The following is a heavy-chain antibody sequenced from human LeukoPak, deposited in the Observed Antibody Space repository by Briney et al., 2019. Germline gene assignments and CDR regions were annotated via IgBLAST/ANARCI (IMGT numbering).Heavy chain of an antibody. CDR1: GFTFSSYA. Sequence: AGSLSLSCAASGFTFSSYAMSWVRQAPGKGLEWVSAINGSGGSTYYADCVEGRFTISRDNSKNTLYLQMNSLRAEETAVYYCAKDAHDYVWGSYRPDYWGQGTLVTVSS. J-gene: IGHJ4*02. CDR3: AKDAHDYVWGSYRPDY. CDR2: INGSGGST. D-gene: IGHD3-16*02. V-gene: IGHV3-23*01.